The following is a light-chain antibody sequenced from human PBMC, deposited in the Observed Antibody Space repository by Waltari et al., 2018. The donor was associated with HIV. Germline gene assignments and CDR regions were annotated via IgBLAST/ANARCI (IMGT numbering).Light chain of an antibody. CDR3: SSYAGSNNLV. CDR2: EVS. J-gene: IGLJ3*02. CDR1: SNNVGGYNY. V-gene: IGLV2-8*01. Sequence: QSALTQPPSASGSPGQSVTISCTGTSNNVGGYNYVSWYQQHPGKAPKLMIYEVSKRPSGVPDRFSGSKSGNTASLTVSRLQAEDEADDYCSSYAGSNNLVFGGGTKLTVL.